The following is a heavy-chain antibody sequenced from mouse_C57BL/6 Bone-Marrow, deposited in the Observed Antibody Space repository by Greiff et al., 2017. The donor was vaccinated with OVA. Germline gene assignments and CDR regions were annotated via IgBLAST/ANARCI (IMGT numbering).Heavy chain of an antibody. CDR1: GYTFTNYW. J-gene: IGHJ3*01. D-gene: IGHD2-4*01. Sequence: VQLQQSGAELVRPGTSVKMSCKASGYTFTNYWIGWAKQRPGHGLEWIGDIYPGGGYTNYNEKFKGKATLTADKSSSTAYMQFSSLTSKDSAISNYDRLRLRRGVAYWGQGTLVTVSA. V-gene: IGHV1-63*01. CDR3: DRLRLRRGVAY. CDR2: IYPGGGYT.